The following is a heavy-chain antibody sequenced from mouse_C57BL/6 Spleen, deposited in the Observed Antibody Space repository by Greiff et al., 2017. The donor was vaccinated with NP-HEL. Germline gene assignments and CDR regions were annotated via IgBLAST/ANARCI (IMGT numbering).Heavy chain of an antibody. CDR3: ARSDSSSLFDY. V-gene: IGHV1-81*01. D-gene: IGHD1-1*01. Sequence: VQLQQSGAELARPGASVKLSCKASGYTFTSYGISWVKQRTGQGLEWIGEIYPRSGNTYYNEKFKGKATLTADKSSSTAYMELRSLTSEDAAVYFCARSDSSSLFDYWGQGTTLTVSS. CDR2: IYPRSGNT. J-gene: IGHJ2*01. CDR1: GYTFTSYG.